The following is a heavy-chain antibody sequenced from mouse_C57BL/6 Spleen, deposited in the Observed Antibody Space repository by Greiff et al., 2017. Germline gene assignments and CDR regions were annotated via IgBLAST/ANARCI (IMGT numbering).Heavy chain of an antibody. V-gene: IGHV1-50*01. J-gene: IGHJ3*01. Sequence: VQLQQPGAELVKPGASVKLSCKASGYTFTSYWMQWVKQRPGQGLEWIGEIDPSDSSTNYNQKFKGKATLTVDTSSSTAYMQLSSRTSEDSAVXYCAKRIYYSYDGFAYWGQGTLVTVSA. CDR1: GYTFTSYW. D-gene: IGHD2-12*01. CDR3: AKRIYYSYDGFAY. CDR2: IDPSDSST.